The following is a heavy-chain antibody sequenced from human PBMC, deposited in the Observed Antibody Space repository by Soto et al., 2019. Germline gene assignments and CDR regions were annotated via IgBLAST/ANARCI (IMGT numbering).Heavy chain of an antibody. J-gene: IGHJ4*02. CDR2: IYYNGDA. CDR1: GGSIRSSGYY. CDR3: AREYGDYGDY. V-gene: IGHV4-31*03. Sequence: QVQLQESGPGLVKPSQTLSLTCTVSGGSIRSSGYYWSWIRQHPGKGLEWIGYIYYNGDAYYNPSLKSRVTISVDTSKNRFSLKLSSVTAADTAVYYCAREYGDYGDYWGQGTLVTVSS. D-gene: IGHD2-8*01.